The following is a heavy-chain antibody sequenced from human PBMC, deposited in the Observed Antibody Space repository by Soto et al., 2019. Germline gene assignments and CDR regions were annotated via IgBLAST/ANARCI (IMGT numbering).Heavy chain of an antibody. Sequence: EVQLVESGGGLVEPGGSLRLSCAASGFTFTDVWMTWVRQAPGKGLAWVARIKRKSDDGTKDYAAAVKGRFIISRDDSKNTLYLQINSLKTEDTAVYYCATEGQMSSVSDWADYFEYWGQGTLVTVSS. V-gene: IGHV3-15*01. CDR1: GFTFTDVW. CDR3: ATEGQMSSVSDWADYFEY. J-gene: IGHJ4*02. D-gene: IGHD6-19*01. CDR2: IKRKSDDGTK.